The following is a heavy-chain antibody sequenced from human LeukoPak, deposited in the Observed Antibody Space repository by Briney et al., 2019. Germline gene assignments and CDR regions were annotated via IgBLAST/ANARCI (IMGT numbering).Heavy chain of an antibody. Sequence: EASVKVSCKASGYTFTSYGISWVRQAPGQGLEWMGWINPNSGGTNYAQKFQGRVTMTRDTSISTAYMELSRLRSDDTAVYHCARDSSVLRFLEWSPLGAFDIWGQGTMVTVSS. CDR3: ARDSSVLRFLEWSPLGAFDI. V-gene: IGHV1-2*02. CDR2: INPNSGGT. D-gene: IGHD3-3*01. CDR1: GYTFTSYG. J-gene: IGHJ3*02.